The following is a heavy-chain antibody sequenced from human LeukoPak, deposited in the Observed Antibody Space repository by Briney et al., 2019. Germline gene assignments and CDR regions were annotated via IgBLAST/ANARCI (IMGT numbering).Heavy chain of an antibody. CDR1: GGSICSYY. V-gene: IGHV4-59*01. Sequence: SETLSLTCTVSGGSICSYYWSWIRQPPGKGLEWIGYIYYSGSINYNPSLKSRVTISVDTSKNQFSLKLSSVTAADTAVYYCARAWRWSFDYWGQGTLVTVSS. CDR3: ARAWRWSFDY. CDR2: IYYSGSI. J-gene: IGHJ4*02. D-gene: IGHD2-15*01.